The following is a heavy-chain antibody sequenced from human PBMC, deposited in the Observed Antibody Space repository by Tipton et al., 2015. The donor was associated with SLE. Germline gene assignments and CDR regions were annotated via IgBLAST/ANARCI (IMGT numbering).Heavy chain of an antibody. CDR1: GFTFGDYA. CDR2: IRSKAYGGTT. D-gene: IGHD2-21*02. J-gene: IGHJ4*02. CDR3: TRESAYCGGDCYFDY. V-gene: IGHV3-49*04. Sequence: RSLRLSCTASGFTFGDYAMSWVRQAPGKGLEWVAFIRSKAYGGTTEYAASVKGRFTISRDDSKSIAYLQMNSLKTEDTAVYYCTRESAYCGGDCYFDYWGQGTLVTVSS.